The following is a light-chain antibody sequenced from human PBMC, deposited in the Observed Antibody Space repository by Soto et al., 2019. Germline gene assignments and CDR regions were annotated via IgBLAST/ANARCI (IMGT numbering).Light chain of an antibody. CDR3: SSYTATSTRV. V-gene: IGLV2-14*01. CDR1: SSDVGGYNY. Sequence: QSALTQPASVSGSPGQSITISCTGTSSDVGGYNYVSWYQQHPGKAPKLMIYEVTNRPSGVSNRFSGFKSGNTASLTISGLQDDDEADYYCSSYTATSTRVFGTGTKVTVL. CDR2: EVT. J-gene: IGLJ1*01.